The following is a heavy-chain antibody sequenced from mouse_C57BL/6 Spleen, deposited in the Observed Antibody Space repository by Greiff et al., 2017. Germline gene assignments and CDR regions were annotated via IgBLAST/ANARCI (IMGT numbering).Heavy chain of an antibody. V-gene: IGHV1-42*01. CDR2: INPSTGGT. D-gene: IGHD2-1*01. J-gene: IGHJ3*01. CDR1: GYSFTGYY. CDR3: AREGGYGNYDY. Sequence: EVQRVESGPELVKPGASVKISCKASGYSFTGYYMNWVKQSPEQSLEWIGEINPSTGGTTYNQKFKAKATLTVDKSASTAYMQLKSLTSEDSAVYYCAREGGYGNYDYWGQGTLVTVSA.